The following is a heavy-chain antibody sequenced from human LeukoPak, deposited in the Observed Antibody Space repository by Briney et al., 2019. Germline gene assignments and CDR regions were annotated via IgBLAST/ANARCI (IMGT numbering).Heavy chain of an antibody. V-gene: IGHV4-4*02. J-gene: IGHJ4*02. D-gene: IGHD3-10*01. CDR3: ARVGADGSGFLFDY. CDR1: GGSISSNNW. CDR2: INHSGST. Sequence: PSETLSLTCAVSGGSISSNNWWSWVRQPPGKGLEWIGEINHSGSTNYNPSLKSRVTISVDTSKNQFSLKLSSVTAADTAVYYCARVGADGSGFLFDYWGQGTLVTVSS.